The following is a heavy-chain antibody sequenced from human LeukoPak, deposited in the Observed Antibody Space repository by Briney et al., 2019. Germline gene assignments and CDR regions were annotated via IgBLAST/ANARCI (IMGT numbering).Heavy chain of an antibody. CDR2: IKQDESEK. Sequence: PGGSLRLSCAASGFTFSNYAMSWVRQTPGKGLEWVANIKQDESEKYYVDSVKGRFTISRDNAKNSLYLQMNSLRAEDTAVYYCGRGMDVWGQGTTVTVSS. J-gene: IGHJ6*02. V-gene: IGHV3-7*03. CDR3: GRGMDV. CDR1: GFTFSNYA.